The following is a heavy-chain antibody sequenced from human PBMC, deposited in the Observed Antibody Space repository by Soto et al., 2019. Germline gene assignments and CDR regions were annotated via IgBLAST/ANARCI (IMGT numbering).Heavy chain of an antibody. D-gene: IGHD6-13*01. CDR3: ARFSSSGLYYYFGMDV. CDR1: GFSISNNNW. V-gene: IGHV4-4*02. Sequence: SETLSLTCAVSGFSISNNNWWTWVRQPPGEGLEWVGDIYHTGITNYSPSLKSRVTISVDNSKNQFSLRLTSVTAADTAVYYGARFSSSGLYYYFGMDVWGQGXTVTVYS. CDR2: IYHTGIT. J-gene: IGHJ6*02.